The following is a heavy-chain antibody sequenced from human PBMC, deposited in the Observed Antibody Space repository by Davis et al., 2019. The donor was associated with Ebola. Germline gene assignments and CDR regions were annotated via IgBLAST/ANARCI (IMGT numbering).Heavy chain of an antibody. Sequence: GSLRLSCAASGFTSSDYYMSWFRQPPGKGLEWIGEITHSGITNYIPSLKSRVTISVDTSKNQFSLKLSSVAAADTAVYYCASGYYWFDYLGRGTLVTVSS. D-gene: IGHD3-10*01. J-gene: IGHJ4*02. CDR1: GFTSSDYY. CDR2: ITHSGIT. CDR3: ASGYYWFDY. V-gene: IGHV4-34*01.